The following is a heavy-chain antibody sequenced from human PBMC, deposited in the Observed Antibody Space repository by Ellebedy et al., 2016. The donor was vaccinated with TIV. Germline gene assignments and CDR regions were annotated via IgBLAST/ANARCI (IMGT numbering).Heavy chain of an antibody. Sequence: GGSLRLSCAASGFTFSSYAMHWVRQAPGKGLEWVAVISYDGSNKYYADSVKGRFTISRDNSKNTLYLQMNSLRAEDTAVYYCAKDRVPLAFGGPPDAFDIWGQGTMVTVSS. V-gene: IGHV3-30*07. D-gene: IGHD3-10*01. CDR1: GFTFSSYA. CDR3: AKDRVPLAFGGPPDAFDI. CDR2: ISYDGSNK. J-gene: IGHJ3*02.